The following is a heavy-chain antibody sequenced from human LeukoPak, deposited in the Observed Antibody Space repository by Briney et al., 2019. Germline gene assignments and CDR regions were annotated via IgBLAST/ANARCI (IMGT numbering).Heavy chain of an antibody. J-gene: IGHJ4*02. CDR2: ITSISSTI. Sequence: GGSLRLSCAASGFTFSAYAMNWVRQAPGKGLEWVSYITSISSTIYYADSVKGRFTISRDNAKNSLYLQMNSLRDEDTAVYYCARGDGWFGELLNFDYWGQGTLVTVSS. CDR3: ARGDGWFGELLNFDY. CDR1: GFTFSAYA. D-gene: IGHD3-10*01. V-gene: IGHV3-48*02.